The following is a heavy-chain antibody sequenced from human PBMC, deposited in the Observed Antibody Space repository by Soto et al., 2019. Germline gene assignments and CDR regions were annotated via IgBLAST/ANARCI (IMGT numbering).Heavy chain of an antibody. V-gene: IGHV4-39*01. D-gene: IGHD6-19*01. CDR3: AHCSGWSYWYFDL. Sequence: QLQLQESGPGLVKPSETLSLTCTVSGGSISSSSYYWGWIRQPPGKGLEWIGSIYYSGSTYYNPSLKSRVTISVDTSKNQFSLKLSSVTAADTAVYYCAHCSGWSYWYFDLWGRGTLVTVSS. CDR1: GGSISSSSYY. J-gene: IGHJ2*01. CDR2: IYYSGST.